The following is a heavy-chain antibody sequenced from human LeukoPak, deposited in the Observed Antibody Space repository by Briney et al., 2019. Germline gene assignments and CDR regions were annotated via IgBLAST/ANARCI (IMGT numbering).Heavy chain of an antibody. CDR2: IYPGDSDT. J-gene: IGHJ4*02. D-gene: IGHD1-26*01. Sequence: GESLKISCKGSGYSFTSYWIGWVRQMPGKGLEWVGIIYPGDSDTRYSPSFQGQVTISADKSISTAYLQWSSLKASDTAMYYCARHGSNSGSHLPHFDYWGQGTLVTVSS. CDR3: ARHGSNSGSHLPHFDY. CDR1: GYSFTSYW. V-gene: IGHV5-51*01.